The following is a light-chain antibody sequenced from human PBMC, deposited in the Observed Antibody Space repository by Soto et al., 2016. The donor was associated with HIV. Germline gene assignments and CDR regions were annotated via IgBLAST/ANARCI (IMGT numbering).Light chain of an antibody. CDR2: GKN. Sequence: SSELTQDPTVSVALGQTVRITCQGDSLXRYYANWYQQKPGQAPVLVIYGKNNRPSGIADRFSGSGSGNTASLTITGTQAEDEADYYCNSRDSSGSHLLFSGGTKLTVL. V-gene: IGLV3-19*01. CDR3: NSRDSSGSHLL. J-gene: IGLJ2*01. CDR1: SLXRYY.